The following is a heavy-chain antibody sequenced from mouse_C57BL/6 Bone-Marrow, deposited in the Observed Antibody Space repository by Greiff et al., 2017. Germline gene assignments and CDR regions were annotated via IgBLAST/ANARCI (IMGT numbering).Heavy chain of an antibody. Sequence: QVQLQQPGTELVKPGASVKLSCKASGYTFTSYWVHWVNQRPGQGLEWIGNINPCNGGTNYNEKFKSKATLTVYKSSSTAYRQLSSPTSEDSSVDCGARSRWDYFDYWGQGTTLTVSS. D-gene: IGHD1-1*02. CDR2: INPCNGGT. J-gene: IGHJ2*01. CDR1: GYTFTSYW. V-gene: IGHV1-53*01. CDR3: ARSRWDYFDY.